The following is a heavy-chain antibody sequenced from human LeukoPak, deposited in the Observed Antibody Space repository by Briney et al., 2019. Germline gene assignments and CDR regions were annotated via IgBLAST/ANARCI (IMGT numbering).Heavy chain of an antibody. CDR2: INHSGST. J-gene: IGHJ6*03. CDR1: GGSFSGYY. CDR3: ARDKQLAAAGIGYYYMDV. V-gene: IGHV4-34*01. D-gene: IGHD6-13*01. Sequence: SETLSLTCAVYGGSFSGYYWSWIRQPPGKGLEWIGEINHSGSTNYNPSLKSRVTISVDTSKNQFSLKLSSVTAADTAVYYCARDKQLAAAGIGYYYMDVWGKGTTVTISS.